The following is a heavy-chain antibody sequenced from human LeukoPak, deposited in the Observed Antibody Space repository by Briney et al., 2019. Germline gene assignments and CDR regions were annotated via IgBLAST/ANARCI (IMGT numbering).Heavy chain of an antibody. CDR3: ARGSPHYYDSSGYYSH. Sequence: SETLSLTCTVSGGSISSSSYDWGRIRQPRGKGLEWIGSIYYSGSTYYNPSLKSRVTISAHTSKNQFSLKLSSVTAADTAVYYCARGSPHYYDSSGYYSHWGQGTLVTVSS. CDR2: IYYSGST. J-gene: IGHJ4*02. D-gene: IGHD3-22*01. V-gene: IGHV4-39*07. CDR1: GGSISSSSYD.